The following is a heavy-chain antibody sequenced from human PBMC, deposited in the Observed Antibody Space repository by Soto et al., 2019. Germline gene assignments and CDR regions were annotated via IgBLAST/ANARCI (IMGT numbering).Heavy chain of an antibody. D-gene: IGHD3-10*01. CDR3: ARRYGSAFDY. V-gene: IGHV4-61*01. CDR1: GGSVSGGSYY. Sequence: SETLSLTCTVSGGSVSGGSYYWNWIRQPPGKGLEWIGYIYFSGRTNYNPSLKSQVTISVDTSKNQFSLKLSSVTAADTAVYYCARRYGSAFDYWGQGTLVTVSS. J-gene: IGHJ4*02. CDR2: IYFSGRT.